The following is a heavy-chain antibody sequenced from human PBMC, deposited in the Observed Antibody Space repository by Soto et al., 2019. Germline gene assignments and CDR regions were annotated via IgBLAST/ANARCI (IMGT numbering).Heavy chain of an antibody. V-gene: IGHV4-39*07. Sequence: SETLSLTCTVSGGSISSSSYYWGWIRQPPGKGLEWIGSIYYSGSTYYNPSLKSRVTISVDTSKNQFSLKLSSLTAADTAVYYCARWHSSSGYYGMDVWGQGTTVTVSS. D-gene: IGHD6-13*01. CDR3: ARWHSSSGYYGMDV. CDR2: IYYSGST. J-gene: IGHJ6*02. CDR1: GGSISSSSYY.